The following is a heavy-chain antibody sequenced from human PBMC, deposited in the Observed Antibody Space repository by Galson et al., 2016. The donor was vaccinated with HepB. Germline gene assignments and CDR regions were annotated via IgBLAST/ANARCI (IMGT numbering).Heavy chain of an antibody. D-gene: IGHD6-13*01. CDR2: ISGTGGST. Sequence: SLRLSCAASGFTFSSYAMNWVRQAPGKGLEWVSAISGTGGSTYYGDSVKGRFTISRDNSKNTLYLQMNSLRAEDTAVYYCAKGNEERNSGSSWYNWFDPWGQGTLVTVPS. CDR3: AKGNEERNSGSSWYNWFDP. V-gene: IGHV3-23*01. CDR1: GFTFSSYA. J-gene: IGHJ5*02.